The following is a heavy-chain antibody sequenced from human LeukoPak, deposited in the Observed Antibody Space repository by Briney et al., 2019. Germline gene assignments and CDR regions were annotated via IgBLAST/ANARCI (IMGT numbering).Heavy chain of an antibody. CDR3: ARRCQENGMITADNWFDP. CDR1: GGSISSYY. Sequence: SETLSLTCTVSGGSISSYYWSWIRQPPGKGLEWIGKIHYSGGTIHNPSLKSRVTISVDTSKNQFSLKLSSVTAADTAVYYCARRCQENGMITADNWFDPWGQGTLVTVSS. D-gene: IGHD3-16*01. CDR2: IHYSGGT. J-gene: IGHJ5*02. V-gene: IGHV4-59*08.